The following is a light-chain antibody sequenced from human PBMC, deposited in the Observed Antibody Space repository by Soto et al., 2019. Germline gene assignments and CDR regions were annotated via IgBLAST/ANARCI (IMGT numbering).Light chain of an antibody. V-gene: IGKV3-11*01. Sequence: EIVLTQSPATLSLSPGERATLSCGASQRIVSSLAWYQQKAGQAPRLLIYGDSTRAAGVPARFSGSGSGTDFTRTISGLETEDFAVYFCLHRNNWPPRFTFCPGTAV. CDR2: GDS. CDR3: LHRNNWPPRFT. J-gene: IGKJ3*01. CDR1: QRIVSS.